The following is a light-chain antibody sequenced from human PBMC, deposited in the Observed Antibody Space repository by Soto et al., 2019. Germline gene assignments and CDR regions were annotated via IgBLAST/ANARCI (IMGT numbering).Light chain of an antibody. CDR3: QQYNNWPPT. V-gene: IGKV3-15*01. CDR1: QSVTSD. J-gene: IGKJ5*01. Sequence: DIPMTQSPATLSVSPGERATLSCRASQSVTSDLDWYQQKPGQDPRLLMYGASTRATGIPARFSGSGSGTEFTLTISSLQSEDFAVYYCQQYNNWPPTFGQGTRLEIK. CDR2: GAS.